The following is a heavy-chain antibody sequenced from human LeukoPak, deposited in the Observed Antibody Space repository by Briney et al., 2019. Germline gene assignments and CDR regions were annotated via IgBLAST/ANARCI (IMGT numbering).Heavy chain of an antibody. D-gene: IGHD1-26*01. Sequence: SETLSLTCTVSGGSISNYYWSWIRQPPGKGLEWIGYIYYSGSTYYNPSLKSRVTISVDTSKNQFSLKLSSVTAADTAVYYCARGYGSGSYWQHWGQGTLVTVSS. CDR3: ARGYGSGSYWQH. CDR2: IYYSGST. J-gene: IGHJ1*01. V-gene: IGHV4-59*12. CDR1: GGSISNYY.